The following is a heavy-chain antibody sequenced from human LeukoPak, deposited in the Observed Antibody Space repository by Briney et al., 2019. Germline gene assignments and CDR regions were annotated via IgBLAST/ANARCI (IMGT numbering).Heavy chain of an antibody. J-gene: IGHJ5*02. V-gene: IGHV4-34*01. CDR2: INHSGST. Sequence: SETLSLTCAVYGGSFSGYYWSWIRQPPGKGLEWIGEINHSGSTNYNPSLKSRVTISVDTSKNQFSLKLSSVTAADTAVYYCARVRCSSTSCYADNWFDPWGQGTPVTVSS. D-gene: IGHD2-2*01. CDR1: GGSFSGYY. CDR3: ARVRCSSTSCYADNWFDP.